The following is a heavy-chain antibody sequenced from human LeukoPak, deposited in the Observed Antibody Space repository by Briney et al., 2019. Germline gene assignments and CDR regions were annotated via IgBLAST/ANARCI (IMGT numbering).Heavy chain of an antibody. CDR1: GFSLRVYA. CDR2: LSSSRRTT. J-gene: IGHJ6*02. Sequence: PGGSLRLSCGASGFSLRVYAMNWVPRAPGKGLEGISYLSSSRRTTYYADSVKGRFTISRDNHKKSLYLEMTSVRVEDTGVYYCVRVLLWFGEHDYYGMDVWGQGTTVTVSS. D-gene: IGHD3-10*01. V-gene: IGHV3-48*01. CDR3: VRVLLWFGEHDYYGMDV.